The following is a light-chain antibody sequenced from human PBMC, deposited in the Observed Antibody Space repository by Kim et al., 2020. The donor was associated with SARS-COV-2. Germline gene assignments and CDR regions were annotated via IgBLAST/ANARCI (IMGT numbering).Light chain of an antibody. CDR2: DVS. V-gene: IGLV2-14*03. J-gene: IGLJ3*02. CDR3: SSYTSSTTLWL. Sequence: QSITSHETGTTTDVGGENYVAWYQKHPGKAPNLMIYDVSNRPSGVSNRFSGSKSGNTASLTISGLQAEDEADYYCSSYTSSTTLWLFGGGTQLTVL. CDR1: TTDVGGENY.